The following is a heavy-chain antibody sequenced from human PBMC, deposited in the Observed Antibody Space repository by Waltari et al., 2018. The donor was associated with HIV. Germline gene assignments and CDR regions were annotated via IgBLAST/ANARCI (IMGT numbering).Heavy chain of an antibody. CDR3: TRGLGYSSFPFDH. Sequence: QIQVVQSGAELKKAGASVKVSCKTSGYTFANYDIHWVRQAAGQGLEWMGWMNPNRGNTGYTQKFQGRVSMTRNTSTTTAYMELSSLTSDDTALYYCTRGLGYSSFPFDHWGQGTQVTVSS. V-gene: IGHV1-8*02. D-gene: IGHD6-19*01. CDR1: GYTFANYD. CDR2: MNPNRGNT. J-gene: IGHJ4*02.